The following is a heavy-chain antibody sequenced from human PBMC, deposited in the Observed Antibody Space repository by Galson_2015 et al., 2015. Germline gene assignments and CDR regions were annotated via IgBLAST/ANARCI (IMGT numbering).Heavy chain of an antibody. Sequence: QSGAEVKKPGESLRISCKGSGYSFTSYWISWVRQMPGKGLEWMGRIDPSDSYTNYSPSFQGHVTISADKSISTAYLQWSSLKASDTAMYYCARHGLPPGAAARGYYYGMDVWGQGTTVTVSS. J-gene: IGHJ6*02. V-gene: IGHV5-10-1*01. CDR1: GYSFTSYW. D-gene: IGHD6-13*01. CDR3: ARHGLPPGAAARGYYYGMDV. CDR2: IDPSDSYT.